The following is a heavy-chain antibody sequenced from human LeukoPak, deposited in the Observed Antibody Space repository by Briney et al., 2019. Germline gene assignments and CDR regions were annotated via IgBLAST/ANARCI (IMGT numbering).Heavy chain of an antibody. CDR1: GHTFTGYY. D-gene: IGHD6-13*01. V-gene: IGHV1-2*02. CDR2: INPNSGGT. J-gene: IGHJ6*03. CDR3: AASRSYGVAAAYGHYYYYMDV. Sequence: GASVKVSCKASGHTFTGYYMHWVRQAPGQGLEWMGWINPNSGGTNYAQKFQGRVTMTRDTSISTAYMELSRLRSDDTAVYYCAASRSYGVAAAYGHYYYYMDVWGKGTTVTVSS.